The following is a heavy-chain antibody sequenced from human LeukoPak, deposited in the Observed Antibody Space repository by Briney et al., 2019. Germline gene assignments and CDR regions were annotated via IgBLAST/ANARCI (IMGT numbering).Heavy chain of an antibody. CDR2: IYPGDSDT. CDR1: GYTFTNYW. D-gene: IGHD4/OR15-4a*01. V-gene: IGHV5-51*01. J-gene: IGHJ4*02. CDR3: ARYSANDGGFDY. Sequence: GESLKISCKGSGYTFTNYWIGWVRPMRGQGLEWMGIIYPGDSDTRYSPSFQGQVTISADKSINTAYLQWSRLKASDTVVYYCARYSANDGGFDYWGQGTLVTVSS.